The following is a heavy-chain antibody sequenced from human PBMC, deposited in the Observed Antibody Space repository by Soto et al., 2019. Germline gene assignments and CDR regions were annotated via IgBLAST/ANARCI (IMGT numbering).Heavy chain of an antibody. V-gene: IGHV3-21*06. Sequence: EVQLVESGGGLVKPGGSLRLSCAGSGFSFSSYSMNWVRLTPGKGLEWVSSISSRSGYIYYADSIRGRFTISRDNAKNSLYLQMSSLRADDTAVYYCAKGTGDCLRSDGFDIWGQGTMVTVSS. CDR3: AKGTGDCLRSDGFDI. CDR2: ISSRSGYI. J-gene: IGHJ3*02. D-gene: IGHD2-21*02. CDR1: GFSFSSYS.